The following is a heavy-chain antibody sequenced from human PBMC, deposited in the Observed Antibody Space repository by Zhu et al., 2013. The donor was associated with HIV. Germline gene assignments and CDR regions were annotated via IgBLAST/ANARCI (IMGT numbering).Heavy chain of an antibody. CDR1: GGTFSSYA. D-gene: IGHD6-13*01. CDR2: IIPIFGTA. V-gene: IGHV1-69*01. CDR3: ARTTQIAAAGIDYYYYGMDV. J-gene: IGHJ6*02. Sequence: QVQLVQSGAEVKKPGSSVKVSCKASGGTFSSYAISWVRQAPGQGLEWMGGIIPIFGTANYAQKFQGRVTITADESTSTAYMELSSLRSEDTAVYYCARTTQIAAAGIDYYYYGMDVWGQGTTVTVSS.